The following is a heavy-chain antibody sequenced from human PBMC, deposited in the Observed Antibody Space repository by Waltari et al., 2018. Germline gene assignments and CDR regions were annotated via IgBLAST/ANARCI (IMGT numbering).Heavy chain of an antibody. CDR3: ATLPSGSYHYYYYMDV. CDR1: GYTLTELS. Sequence: QVQLVQSGAEVKKPGASVKVSCKVSGYTLTELSMHWVRQAPGKGLEWMGGFDPEEGETIYAQKFQGRGTMTEDTSTDTAYMELSSLRSEETAGYYCATLPSGSYHYYYYMDVWGKGTTVTISS. J-gene: IGHJ6*03. D-gene: IGHD1-26*01. V-gene: IGHV1-24*01. CDR2: FDPEEGET.